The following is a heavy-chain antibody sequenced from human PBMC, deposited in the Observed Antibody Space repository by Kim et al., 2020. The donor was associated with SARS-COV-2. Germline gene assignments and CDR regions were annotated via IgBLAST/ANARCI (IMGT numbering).Heavy chain of an antibody. Sequence: GGSLRLSCAASGFTVSSNYMRWVRQAPGKGLEWVSVIYSGGSTYYADSVKGRFTISRHNSKNTLYLQMNSLRAEDTAVYYCARESYYYDSSGSYPVLWGQGTTVTVSS. J-gene: IGHJ6*02. CDR1: GFTVSSNY. V-gene: IGHV3-53*04. D-gene: IGHD3-22*01. CDR3: ARESYYYDSSGSYPVL. CDR2: IYSGGST.